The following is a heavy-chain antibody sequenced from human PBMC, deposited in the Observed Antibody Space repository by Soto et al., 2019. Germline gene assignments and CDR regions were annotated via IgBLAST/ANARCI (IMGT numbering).Heavy chain of an antibody. J-gene: IGHJ6*02. V-gene: IGHV3-33*01. CDR3: ARDQXPYDILTGWRYYYYGMDV. Sequence: GGSLRLSCAASGFTFSSYGMHWVRQAPGKGLERVAVIWYDGSNKYYADSVKGRFTISRDNSKNTLYLQMNSLRAEDTAVYYCARDQXPYDILTGWRYYYYGMDVWGQGTTVTVSS. D-gene: IGHD3-9*01. CDR2: IWYDGSNK. CDR1: GFTFSSYG.